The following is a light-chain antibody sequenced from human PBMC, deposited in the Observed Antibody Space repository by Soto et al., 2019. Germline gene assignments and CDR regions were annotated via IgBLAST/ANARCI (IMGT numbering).Light chain of an antibody. CDR3: QQYYSTPRLG. V-gene: IGKV4-1*01. CDR1: QSVLYIPTNKNY. CDR2: WAS. J-gene: IGKJ4*01. Sequence: DIVMTQSPDSLAVSLGERATITCRSSQSVLYIPTNKNYVAWYQQKPGQPPKLLIYWASTRESGVPDRFSGSGSGTYFTLTISSLQAEDVAVYYCQQYYSTPRLGFGGGTKVESK.